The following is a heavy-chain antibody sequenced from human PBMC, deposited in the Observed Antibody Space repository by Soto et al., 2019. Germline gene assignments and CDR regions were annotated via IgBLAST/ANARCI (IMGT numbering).Heavy chain of an antibody. Sequence: QVQLVQSGAEVKKPGPSVKVPCKASGKSFTSLVINWVGQALGQGLEWMGWMNPKSFNTGYAQKFQGRVTLTMDTSISTAYMELNNLRSEDTAVYYCTRAAASLDPWGQGTLVTVSS. D-gene: IGHD6-25*01. J-gene: IGHJ5*02. CDR2: MNPKSFNT. CDR1: GKSFTSLV. CDR3: TRAAASLDP. V-gene: IGHV1-8*01.